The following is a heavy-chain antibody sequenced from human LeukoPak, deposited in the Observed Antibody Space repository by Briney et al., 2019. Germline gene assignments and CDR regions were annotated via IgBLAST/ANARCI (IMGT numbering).Heavy chain of an antibody. D-gene: IGHD6-6*01. CDR1: GGSFSGYY. Sequence: PSETLSLTCAVYGGSFSGYYWSWIRQPPGKGLEWIGEINHSGSTTYNPSLKSRVTISVDTSKNQFSLKLSSVTAADTAVYYCARSSIAARHSSGFDYWGQGTLVTVSS. CDR3: ARSSIAARHSSGFDY. V-gene: IGHV4-34*01. J-gene: IGHJ4*02. CDR2: INHSGST.